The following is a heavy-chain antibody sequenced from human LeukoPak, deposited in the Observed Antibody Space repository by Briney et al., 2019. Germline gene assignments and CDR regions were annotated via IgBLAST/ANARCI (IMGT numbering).Heavy chain of an antibody. CDR2: ISAYNGNT. Sequence: GASVKVSCKASGYTFTSYGISWVRQAPGQGLEWMGWISAYNGNTNYAQKLQGRVTMTTDTSTSTAYMELRSLRSDDTAVYYCTRVDRGSSGYYYYFDYWGQGTLVTVSS. CDR1: GYTFTSYG. D-gene: IGHD3-22*01. J-gene: IGHJ4*02. CDR3: TRVDRGSSGYYYYFDY. V-gene: IGHV1-18*01.